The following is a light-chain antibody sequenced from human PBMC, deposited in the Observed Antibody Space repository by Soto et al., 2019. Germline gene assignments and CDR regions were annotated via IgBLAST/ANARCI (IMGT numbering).Light chain of an antibody. CDR3: QQHNDYTAVT. CDR1: QTISSS. CDR2: GAT. J-gene: IGKJ5*01. V-gene: IGKV1-5*01. Sequence: DIQMTQSPSTLSASVGDRVTITCRASQTISSSLAWYQFKPGKAPKLLIFGATTLHTGVPSRFSGSGFGTEFTLTITGLQPDDFATYYCQQHNDYTAVTFGQGTRLEIK.